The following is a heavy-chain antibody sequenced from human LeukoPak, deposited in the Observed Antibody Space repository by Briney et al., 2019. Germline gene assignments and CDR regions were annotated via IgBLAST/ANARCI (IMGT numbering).Heavy chain of an antibody. V-gene: IGHV3-21*01. Sequence: GGSLRLSCAASGFTFSNYSMNWVRQAPGKGLEWVSSISSSSSYIYYADSVKGRFTISRDNAKNSLYLQMNSLRAEDTAVYYCARVGAYWYFDLWGRGTLVTVSS. CDR2: ISSSSSYI. CDR3: ARVGAYWYFDL. CDR1: GFTFSNYS. J-gene: IGHJ2*01.